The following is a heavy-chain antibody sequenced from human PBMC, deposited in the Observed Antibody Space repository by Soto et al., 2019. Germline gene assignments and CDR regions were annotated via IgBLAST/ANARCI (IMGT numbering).Heavy chain of an antibody. CDR1: RGSISSYY. V-gene: IGHV4-59*08. CDR2: IYYSGST. Sequence: SETLSLTCAVSRGSISSYYWSWIRQPPGKGLEWIGYIYYSGSTNYNPSLKSRVTISVDTSKNQFSLKLSSVTAADTAVYYCARRYCSSTRCSNYMDVWGKGTTVTVSS. CDR3: ARRYCSSTRCSNYMDV. J-gene: IGHJ6*03. D-gene: IGHD2-2*01.